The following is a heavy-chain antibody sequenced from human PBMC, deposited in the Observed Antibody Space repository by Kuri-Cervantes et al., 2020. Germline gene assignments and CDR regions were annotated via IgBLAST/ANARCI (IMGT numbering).Heavy chain of an antibody. CDR2: MSPNSGNT. D-gene: IGHD6-13*01. V-gene: IGHV1-8*02. Sequence: ASVKVSCKASGYTFTSYYMHWVRQAPGQGLEWMGWMSPNSGNTGYAQKFQGRVTMTRNTSISTAYMELSSLRSEDTPVYYCATRAPVIGSSWQPYYFHYWGQGTLVTVSS. CDR3: ATRAPVIGSSWQPYYFHY. CDR1: GYTFTSYY. J-gene: IGHJ4*02.